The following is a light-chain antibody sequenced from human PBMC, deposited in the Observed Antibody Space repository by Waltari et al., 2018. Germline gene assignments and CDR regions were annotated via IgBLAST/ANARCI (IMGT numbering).Light chain of an antibody. CDR3: CSYTNSHVV. Sequence: QSALTQPASVSGSPGQSITISCTGTSSDVGSNNLVSWYQQNPGKAPKLIIYEATKRTSGVSNRFSGSKSGNTASLTISGLQAEDEGDYYCCSYTNSHVVFGGGTKLTVL. V-gene: IGLV2-23*01. J-gene: IGLJ2*01. CDR2: EAT. CDR1: SSDVGSNNL.